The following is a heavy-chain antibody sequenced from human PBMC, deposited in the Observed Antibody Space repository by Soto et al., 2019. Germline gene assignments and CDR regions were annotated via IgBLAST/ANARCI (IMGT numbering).Heavy chain of an antibody. D-gene: IGHD3-22*01. CDR3: ARATYYYGRSGYLYYFDS. J-gene: IGHJ4*02. CDR2: ISYDGSNK. V-gene: IGHV3-30-3*01. Sequence: LRLSCAASGFTFSSCAMHWVRQAPGKGLEWVALISYDGSNKYYADSVKGRFTISRDNSKNTLYLQMNSLRAEDTAVYYCARATYYYGRSGYLYYFDSWGQGTQVTVSS. CDR1: GFTFSSCA.